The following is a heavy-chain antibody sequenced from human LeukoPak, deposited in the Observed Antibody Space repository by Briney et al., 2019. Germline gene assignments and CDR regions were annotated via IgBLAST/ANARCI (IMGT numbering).Heavy chain of an antibody. CDR2: IYTSGGT. Sequence: SETLSLTCSVSGGSISSGNYYWSWIRQSAGEGLEWIGRIYTSGGTNYNPSLKSRVTISVDPSKNQFSLKPSSVTAADTPVYYCARATAVGASDYWGPGTLVTVSS. V-gene: IGHV4-61*02. D-gene: IGHD1-26*01. CDR3: ARATAVGASDY. J-gene: IGHJ4*02. CDR1: GGSISSGNYY.